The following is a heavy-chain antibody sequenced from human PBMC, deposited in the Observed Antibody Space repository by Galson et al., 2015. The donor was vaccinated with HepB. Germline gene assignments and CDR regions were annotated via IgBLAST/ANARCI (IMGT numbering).Heavy chain of an antibody. CDR2: ISGSGGST. CDR1: GFTFSSYA. Sequence: SLRLSCAASGFTFSSYAMSWVRQAPGKRLEWVSAISGSGGSTYYADSVKGRFTISRDNSKNTLYLQMNSLRAEDTAVYYCAKDYSSYCSSTSCEPFDYWGQGTLVTVSS. J-gene: IGHJ4*02. CDR3: AKDYSSYCSSTSCEPFDY. D-gene: IGHD2-2*01. V-gene: IGHV3-23*01.